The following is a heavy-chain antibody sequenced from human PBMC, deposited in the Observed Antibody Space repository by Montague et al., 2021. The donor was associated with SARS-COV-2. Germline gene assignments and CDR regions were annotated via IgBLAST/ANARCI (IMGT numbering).Heavy chain of an antibody. CDR2: ISDSGST. Sequence: SETLSLTCTVSGGSICSFYWSWFRQPPGKGLEWIGYISDSGSTNYNPSLTSRVTMSVDTYKNQFSLKVNSVTAADTAVYYCARHYSATLPAVYWGQGTLVTVSS. D-gene: IGHD2-15*01. CDR1: GGSICSFY. V-gene: IGHV4-59*08. J-gene: IGHJ4*02. CDR3: ARHYSATLPAVY.